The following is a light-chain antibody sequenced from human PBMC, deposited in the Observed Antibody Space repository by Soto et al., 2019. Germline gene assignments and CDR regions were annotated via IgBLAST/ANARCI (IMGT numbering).Light chain of an antibody. V-gene: IGLV2-8*01. CDR2: EVS. Sequence: QSVLTQPPSASGSPGQSVTISCTGTDDDIGGYNYVSWYQQRPGSVPKVIIFEVSQRPSGVPDRFSGSKSGNTASLTVSGLQAEDEASYYCSSYAGANTLIFGGGTKLTVL. CDR1: DDDIGGYNY. CDR3: SSYAGANTLI. J-gene: IGLJ2*01.